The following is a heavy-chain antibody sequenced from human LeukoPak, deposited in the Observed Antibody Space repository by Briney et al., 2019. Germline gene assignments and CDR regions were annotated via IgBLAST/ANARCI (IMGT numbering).Heavy chain of an antibody. D-gene: IGHD3-9*01. CDR3: TRYDILTGYYYSDY. J-gene: IGHJ4*02. CDR1: GFTFGDYA. CDR2: IRSKAYGGTT. V-gene: IGHV3-49*04. Sequence: GGSLRLSCTASGFTFGDYAMSWVRQAPGKGLEWVGFIRSKAYGGTTEYAASVKGRFTISRDDSKSIAYLQMNSLKTEDTAVYYCTRYDILTGYYYSDYWGQGTLVTVSS.